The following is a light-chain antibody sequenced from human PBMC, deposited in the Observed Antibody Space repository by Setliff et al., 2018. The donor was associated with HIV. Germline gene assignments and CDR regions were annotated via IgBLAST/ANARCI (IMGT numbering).Light chain of an antibody. CDR1: SSDVGDYNY. Sequence: QSVLTQPASVSGSPGQSITISCTGTSSDVGDYNYVSRYQQHPGKAPKLMIYDVSNRPSGVSNRFSGSKSGNTASLTISGLQAEDEADYYCSSYTSSSTLVVFGGGT. CDR3: SSYTSSSTLVV. J-gene: IGLJ2*01. V-gene: IGLV2-14*03. CDR2: DVS.